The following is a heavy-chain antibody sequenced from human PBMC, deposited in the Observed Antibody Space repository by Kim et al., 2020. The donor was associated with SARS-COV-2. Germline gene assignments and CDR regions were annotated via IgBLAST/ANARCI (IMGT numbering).Heavy chain of an antibody. CDR3: ARSGFWSALGWFDP. Sequence: SPSFQGQVTISADKSISTAYLQWSSLKASDTAMYYCARSGFWSALGWFDPWGQGTLVTVSS. J-gene: IGHJ5*02. V-gene: IGHV5-51*01. D-gene: IGHD3-3*01.